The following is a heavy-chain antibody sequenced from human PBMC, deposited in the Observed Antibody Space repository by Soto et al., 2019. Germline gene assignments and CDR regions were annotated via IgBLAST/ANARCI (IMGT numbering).Heavy chain of an antibody. J-gene: IGHJ4*02. CDR2: IWYDGNNK. CDR3: ARDAYISGYYQFDY. V-gene: IGHV3-33*01. D-gene: IGHD6-19*01. Sequence: GGSLRLSCAASGFTISSYSMHWVRQAPGKGLEWVAVIWYDGNNKYYADSVKGRFTISRDNAKNTLSLQMNSLRAEDTAVYYCARDAYISGYYQFDYWGQGTLVTVSS. CDR1: GFTISSYS.